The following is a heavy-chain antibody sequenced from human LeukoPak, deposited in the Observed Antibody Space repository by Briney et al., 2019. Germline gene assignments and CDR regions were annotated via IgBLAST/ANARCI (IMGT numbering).Heavy chain of an antibody. V-gene: IGHV3-23*01. Sequence: GGSLRLSCVASGFTFSNLAMGWVRQAPGKGLEWVSVISDSGGTTYYADSVKGRFTISRDNSRNTLYLRMNSLRVEDTAVYYCAKDARRSSGWYFFDHWGQGALVTVSS. CDR1: GFTFSNLA. D-gene: IGHD6-19*01. CDR3: AKDARRSSGWYFFDH. J-gene: IGHJ4*02. CDR2: ISDSGGTT.